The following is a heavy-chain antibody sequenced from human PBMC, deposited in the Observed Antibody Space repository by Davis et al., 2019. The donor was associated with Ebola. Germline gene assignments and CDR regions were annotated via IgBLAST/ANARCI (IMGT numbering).Heavy chain of an antibody. V-gene: IGHV4-59*01. CDR2: IYYSGST. Sequence: PSETLSLTCTVSGGSISSYYWSWIRQPPGKGLEWIGYIYYSGSTNYNPSLKSRVTISVDTSKNQFSLKLSSVTAADTAVYYCARNDYGDYGYAFDIWGQGTMVTVSS. CDR3: ARNDYGDYGYAFDI. J-gene: IGHJ3*02. D-gene: IGHD4-17*01. CDR1: GGSISSYY.